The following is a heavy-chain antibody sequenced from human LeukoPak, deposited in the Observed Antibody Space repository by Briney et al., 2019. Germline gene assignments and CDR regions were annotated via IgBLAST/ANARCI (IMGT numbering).Heavy chain of an antibody. CDR2: ISGGGTT. D-gene: IGHD6-13*01. V-gene: IGHV3-23*01. J-gene: IGHJ4*02. CDR1: GFIFNNYA. Sequence: GGSLRLSCGISGFIFNNYAVNWVRKAPGKGLEWVSSISGGGTTYYADSVKCRFTISRDSSQNSLYLQMSSLRAGDAAVYFGARGWSSVSYYFQYWGQGTLVTVSS. CDR3: ARGWSSVSYYFQY.